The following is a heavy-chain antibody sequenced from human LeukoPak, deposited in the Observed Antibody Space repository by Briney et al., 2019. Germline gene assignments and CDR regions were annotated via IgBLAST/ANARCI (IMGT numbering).Heavy chain of an antibody. CDR3: TGQYYYDSSGYYRKASAYYYYMDV. CDR1: GFTFSGSA. J-gene: IGHJ6*03. V-gene: IGHV3-73*01. D-gene: IGHD3-22*01. CDR2: NRSKANSYAT. Sequence: GGSLRLSCAASGFTFSGSAMHWVRQASGKGLEWVGRNRSKANSYATAYAASVKGRFTISRDDSKNTAYLQMNSLKTEDTAVYYCTGQYYYDSSGYYRKASAYYYYMDVWGKGTAVTVSS.